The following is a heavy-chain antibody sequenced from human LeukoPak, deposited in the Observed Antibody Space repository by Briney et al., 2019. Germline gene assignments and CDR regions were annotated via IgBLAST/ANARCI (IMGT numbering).Heavy chain of an antibody. CDR3: ARVYYDSSGYYYDGYSFDY. Sequence: GGSLRLSCAASGFTFSDYYKSWIRQAPGKGLEWVSYISSSGNTIYYADSVKGRFTISRDNAKNSLYLQMNSLRAEDTALYYCARVYYDSSGYYYDGYSFDYWGQGTLVTVSS. D-gene: IGHD3-22*01. J-gene: IGHJ4*02. CDR1: GFTFSDYY. V-gene: IGHV3-11*04. CDR2: ISSSGNTI.